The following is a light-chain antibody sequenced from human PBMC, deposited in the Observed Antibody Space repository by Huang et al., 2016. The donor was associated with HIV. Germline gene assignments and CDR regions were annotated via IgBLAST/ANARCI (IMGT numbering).Light chain of an antibody. CDR3: QQYNNWPPWT. CDR2: GPS. Sequence: EIVMTQSPATLSVSPGERVTLSCRASQSVSTNLAWYQQTPGQAPRLLIYGPSTRATVIPARFSGSGSGTEFTLTISSLQSEDFGLYYCQQYNNWPPWTFGQGTKVEIK. CDR1: QSVSTN. V-gene: IGKV3-15*01. J-gene: IGKJ1*01.